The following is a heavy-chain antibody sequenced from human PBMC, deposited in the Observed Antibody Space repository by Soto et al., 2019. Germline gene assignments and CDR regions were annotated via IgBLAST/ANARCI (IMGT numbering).Heavy chain of an antibody. CDR1: GYTFSSYA. Sequence: QVQLVQSGAEVKKPGASVKVSCKASGYTFSSYAIDWVRQAPGQGLEWMGGIIPLFGTANYAQKFQGKITITADESTSTVYMELRSLRSEDTAVYYCARGVHYDSSGYYYFYWGQGTLVTVSS. D-gene: IGHD3-22*01. V-gene: IGHV1-69*01. J-gene: IGHJ4*02. CDR3: ARGVHYDSSGYYYFY. CDR2: IIPLFGTA.